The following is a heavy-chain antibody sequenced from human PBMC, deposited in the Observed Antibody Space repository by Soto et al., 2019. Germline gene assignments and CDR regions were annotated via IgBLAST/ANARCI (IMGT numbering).Heavy chain of an antibody. D-gene: IGHD2-15*01. Sequence: SETLSLTCTVSGGTITSDDYHWTWIRQPPGKGLEWIRFIYYSGTYYNPPLRGRVTISVDTSKNEFSLKLSSVTAADTAVYYCARDLAYCASGSCYAKWGSWGQGTLVTVSS. CDR3: ARDLAYCASGSCYAKWGS. CDR2: IYYSGT. CDR1: GGTITSDDYH. V-gene: IGHV4-30-4*01. J-gene: IGHJ4*02.